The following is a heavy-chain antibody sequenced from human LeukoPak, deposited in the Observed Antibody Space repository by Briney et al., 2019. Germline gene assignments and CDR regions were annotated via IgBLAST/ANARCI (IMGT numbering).Heavy chain of an antibody. V-gene: IGHV4-34*01. D-gene: IGHD3-22*01. CDR1: GGSFSGYY. CDR3: ARGRSPRAYYYDSSGYYYFDY. Sequence: SETLSLTCAVYGGSFSGYYWSWIRQPPGKGLEWIGEINHSGSTNYNPSLKSRVTISVDTSKNQFSLKLSSVTAADTAVYYCARGRSPRAYYYDSSGYYYFDYWGQGTLVTVSS. J-gene: IGHJ4*02. CDR2: INHSGST.